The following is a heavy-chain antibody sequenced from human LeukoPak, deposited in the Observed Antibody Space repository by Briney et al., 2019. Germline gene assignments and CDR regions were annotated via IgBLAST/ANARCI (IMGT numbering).Heavy chain of an antibody. Sequence: PSETLSLTCTVSGGSISSSSYYWGWIRQPPGKGLEWIGSIYYSGSTYYNPSLKSRVTISVDTSKNQFSLKLSSVTAADTAVYYCARKFPVVATLYYFDYWGQGTLVTVSS. D-gene: IGHD2-21*01. V-gene: IGHV4-39*01. J-gene: IGHJ4*02. CDR1: GGSISSSSYY. CDR3: ARKFPVVATLYYFDY. CDR2: IYYSGST.